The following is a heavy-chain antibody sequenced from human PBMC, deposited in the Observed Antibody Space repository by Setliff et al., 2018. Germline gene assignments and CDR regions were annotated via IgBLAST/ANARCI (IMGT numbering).Heavy chain of an antibody. CDR1: GDSISSRRSY. CDR2: IYTSWST. Sequence: LSLTCTVSGDSISSRRSYWGWFRQPAGKGLEWIGQIYTSWSTNYNPSLKSRVTISLDTSKNQFSLSLSSVTAADTAVYYCARMSGFQYMDVWGKGTTVTSP. J-gene: IGHJ6*03. V-gene: IGHV4-61*09. CDR3: ARMSGFQYMDV. D-gene: IGHD3-3*01.